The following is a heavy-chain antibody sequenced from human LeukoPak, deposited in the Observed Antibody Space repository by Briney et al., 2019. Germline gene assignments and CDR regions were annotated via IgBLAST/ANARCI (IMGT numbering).Heavy chain of an antibody. J-gene: IGHJ4*02. V-gene: IGHV4-30-4*01. CDR2: IYHSGST. CDR3: ARGPDSSGYYYFDF. CDR1: GGSISSGDYY. Sequence: PSETLSLTCTVSGGSISSGDYYWSWIRQPPGKGLEWIGYIYHSGSTYFNPSLKSRVTISVDTSKNQFSLKLSSVTAADTAVYYCARGPDSSGYYYFDFWGQGTLVTVSP. D-gene: IGHD3-22*01.